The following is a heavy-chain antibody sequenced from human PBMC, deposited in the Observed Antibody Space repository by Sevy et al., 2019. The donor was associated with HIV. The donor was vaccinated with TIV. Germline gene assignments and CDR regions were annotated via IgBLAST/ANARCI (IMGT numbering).Heavy chain of an antibody. CDR3: AREDASSNNWFDP. Sequence: ASVKVSCKASGGTFSGYAISWVRQAPGQGLEWMGGIIPIFGTANYAQKFQGRVTITADKSTSTAYMELSSLRSEDTAVYYCAREDASSNNWFDPWGQGTLVTVSS. J-gene: IGHJ5*02. CDR2: IIPIFGTA. V-gene: IGHV1-69*06. CDR1: GGTFSGYA.